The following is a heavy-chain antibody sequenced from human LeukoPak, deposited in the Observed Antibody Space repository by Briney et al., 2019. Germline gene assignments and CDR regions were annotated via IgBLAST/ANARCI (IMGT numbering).Heavy chain of an antibody. J-gene: IGHJ4*02. D-gene: IGHD3-3*01. Sequence: SETLSLTCAVSGGSISSGGYSWSWIRQPPGTGLEWLGYIYHSGSTYYNPSLKSRVTISVDRSKNQFSLKLSSVTAADTAVYYCARGGGHDFWSGSYFDYWGQGTLVTVSS. CDR1: GGSISSGGYS. V-gene: IGHV4-30-2*01. CDR2: IYHSGST. CDR3: ARGGGHDFWSGSYFDY.